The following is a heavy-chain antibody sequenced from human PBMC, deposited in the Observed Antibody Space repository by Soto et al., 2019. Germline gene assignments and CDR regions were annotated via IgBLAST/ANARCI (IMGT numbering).Heavy chain of an antibody. V-gene: IGHV3-33*01. CDR3: AREFWSGPFDY. D-gene: IGHD3-3*01. Sequence: QAPGKGLEWVAVIWSDGSNKYYADSVKGRFTISRDNSKNTLYLQMNSLRAEDTAVYYCAREFWSGPFDYWGQGTLVIVSS. CDR2: IWSDGSNK. J-gene: IGHJ4*02.